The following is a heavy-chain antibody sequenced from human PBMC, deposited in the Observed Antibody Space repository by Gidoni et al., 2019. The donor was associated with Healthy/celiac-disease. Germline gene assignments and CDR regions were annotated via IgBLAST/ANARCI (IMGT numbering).Heavy chain of an antibody. CDR3: ARMTVTTDIDY. CDR1: GGSISSSSYY. D-gene: IGHD4-17*01. CDR2: IYYSGST. V-gene: IGHV4-39*01. Sequence: QLQLQESGPGLVKPSETLSFTCTVPGGSISSSSYYWGWLRQPPGQGLERIGSIYYSGSTYYNPSLKSRVTISVDTSKNQFSLKLSSVTAADTAVYYCARMTVTTDIDYWGQGTLVTVSS. J-gene: IGHJ4*02.